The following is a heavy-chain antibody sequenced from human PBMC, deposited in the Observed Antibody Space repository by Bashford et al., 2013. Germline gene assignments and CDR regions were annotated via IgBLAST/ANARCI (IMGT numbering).Heavy chain of an antibody. CDR3: ARDDEYSSSLPGHRNYYYYYYMDV. V-gene: IGHV1-69*13. D-gene: IGHD6-6*01. CDR2: IIPIFGTA. Sequence: SVKVSCKASGGTFSSYAISWVRQAPGQGLEWMGGIIPIFGTANYAQKFQGRVTITADESTSTAYMELSSLRSEDTAVYYCARDDEYSSSLPGHRNYYYYYYMDVWGKGTTVTVSS. CDR1: GGTFSSYA. J-gene: IGHJ6*03.